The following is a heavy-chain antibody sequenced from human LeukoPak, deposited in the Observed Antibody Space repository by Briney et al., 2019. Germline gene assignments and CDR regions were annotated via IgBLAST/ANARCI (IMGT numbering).Heavy chain of an antibody. CDR3: ARDSKNPYFWGSEYYYGMDV. CDR2: TYYRSKWYN. CDR1: GDSVSSNSAA. D-gene: IGHD7-27*01. Sequence: SQTLSLTCAISGDSVSSNSAAWNWIRQSPSRGLEWLGRTYYRSKWYNDYAVSVKSRITINPDTSKNQFSLQLNSVTPEDTAVYYCARDSKNPYFWGSEYYYGMDVWGQGTTVTVSS. V-gene: IGHV6-1*01. J-gene: IGHJ6*02.